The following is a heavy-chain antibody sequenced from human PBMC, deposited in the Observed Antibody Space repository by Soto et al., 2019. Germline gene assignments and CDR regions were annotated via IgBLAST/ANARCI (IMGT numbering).Heavy chain of an antibody. V-gene: IGHV1-8*01. CDR1: GYTFTSYD. CDR3: ARASQPQLLWFGELSGYFDY. J-gene: IGHJ4*02. D-gene: IGHD3-10*01. Sequence: ASVKVSCKASGYTFTSYDINWVRQATGQGPEWMGWMNPNSGNTGYAQKFQGRVTMTRNTSISTAYMELSSLRSEDTAVYYCARASQPQLLWFGELSGYFDYWGQGTLVTVSS. CDR2: MNPNSGNT.